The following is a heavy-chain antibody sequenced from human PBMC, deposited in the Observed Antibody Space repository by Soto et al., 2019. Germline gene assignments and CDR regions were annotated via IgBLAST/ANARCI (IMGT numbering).Heavy chain of an antibody. CDR3: ARVGIGYSGYEAL. Sequence: SETLSLTCTVSGGSISTYSWSWIRQPPGTGLEWSGYISCSGSTNYNPSLKSRVTISVDTSKNQFSLKLGSVAAADTAVYYCARVGIGYSGYEALWGQGTTVT. D-gene: IGHD5-12*01. V-gene: IGHV4-59*01. CDR2: ISCSGST. CDR1: GGSISTYS. J-gene: IGHJ3*01.